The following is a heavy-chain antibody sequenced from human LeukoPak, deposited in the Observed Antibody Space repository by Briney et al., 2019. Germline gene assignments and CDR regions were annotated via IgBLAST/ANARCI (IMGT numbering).Heavy chain of an antibody. CDR3: ARDPNDYGHTFDY. D-gene: IGHD4-17*01. V-gene: IGHV1-2*02. J-gene: IGHJ4*02. CDR1: GYTFTCYY. CDR2: INPNSGGT. Sequence: ASVKVSCKASGYTFTCYYMHWVRQAPGQGLEWMGWINPNSGGTNYAQKFQGRVTMTRDTSTSTVYMELSSLRSEDTAVYYCARDPNDYGHTFDYWGQGTLVTVSS.